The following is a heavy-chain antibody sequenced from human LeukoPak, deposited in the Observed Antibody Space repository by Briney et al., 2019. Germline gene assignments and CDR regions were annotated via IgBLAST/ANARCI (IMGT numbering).Heavy chain of an antibody. Sequence: GGSLRLSCAASGFTFSIYSMNWVRQAPGKGLEWVSSISSSSSYIYYADSVKGRFTISRDNAKKSLYLQMNSLRAEDTAVYYCAKYGGESGVAFDSWGQGTLVTVSS. V-gene: IGHV3-21*01. CDR3: AKYGGESGVAFDS. D-gene: IGHD2-21*01. CDR1: GFTFSIYS. J-gene: IGHJ4*02. CDR2: ISSSSSYI.